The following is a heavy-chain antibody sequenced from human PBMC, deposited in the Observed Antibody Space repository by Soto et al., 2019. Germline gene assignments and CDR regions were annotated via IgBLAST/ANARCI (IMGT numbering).Heavy chain of an antibody. CDR3: GRDTSGLDY. Sequence: QVQLVQSGAEVKKPGASVKVSCQASGYTFASHYIHWVRQAPGQGLEWMGVINPNGGNTRYAQRFQDRLTLTTDTPTNTVYLDLSSLSSDDTAVYYCGRDTSGLDYWSQGTLVTVSS. CDR2: INPNGGNT. CDR1: GYTFASHY. V-gene: IGHV1-46*01. J-gene: IGHJ4*02.